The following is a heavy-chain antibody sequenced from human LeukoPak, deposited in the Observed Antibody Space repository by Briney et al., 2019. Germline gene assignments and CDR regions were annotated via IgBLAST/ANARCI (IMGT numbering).Heavy chain of an antibody. D-gene: IGHD6-25*01. V-gene: IGHV3-7*04. CDR2: MKQDGSEK. Sequence: TGGSLRLSCATSGFTFSDFWMSWVRQAPGKGLEWVANMKQDGSEKYYLDSVKGRFTISRDNAKSSLYLQMNSLRAEDTAVYYCARSLAAGFDIWGQGTMAIVSS. CDR3: ARSLAAGFDI. J-gene: IGHJ3*02. CDR1: GFTFSDFW.